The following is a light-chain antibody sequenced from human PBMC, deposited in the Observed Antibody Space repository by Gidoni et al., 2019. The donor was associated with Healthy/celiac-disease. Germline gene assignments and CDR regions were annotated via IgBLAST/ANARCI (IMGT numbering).Light chain of an antibody. Sequence: EIVLTQSPGTLSLSPGERATLSCRASQIVSSSYLAWYQQKPGQAPRLLIYGASSSATGIPDRVSGSGSGTDFTLTSSRLEPEDFAVYYCQQYGSSPPWTFGQGTKVEIK. CDR1: QIVSSSY. J-gene: IGKJ1*01. V-gene: IGKV3-20*01. CDR2: GAS. CDR3: QQYGSSPPWT.